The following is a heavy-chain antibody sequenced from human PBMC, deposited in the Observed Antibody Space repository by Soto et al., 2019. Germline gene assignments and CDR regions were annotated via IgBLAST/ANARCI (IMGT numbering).Heavy chain of an antibody. CDR1: GGSISSYY. J-gene: IGHJ5*02. Sequence: SETLSLTCTVSGGSISSYYWSWIRQPPGKGLEWIGYIYYSGSTNYNPSLKSRVTISVDTSKNQFSLKLSSVTAADTAVYYCARDRTVNDRIAGNWFDPWGQGTLVTVS. V-gene: IGHV4-59*01. CDR2: IYYSGST. CDR3: ARDRTVNDRIAGNWFDP. D-gene: IGHD6-13*01.